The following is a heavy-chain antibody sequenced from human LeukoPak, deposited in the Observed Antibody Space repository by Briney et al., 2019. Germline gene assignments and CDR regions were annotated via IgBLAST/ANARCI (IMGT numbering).Heavy chain of an antibody. CDR1: GYTFTNYA. CDR2: INPNSGGT. J-gene: IGHJ4*02. V-gene: IGHV1-2*02. D-gene: IGHD3-10*01. Sequence: ASVKVSCKASGYTFTNYAMNWVRQAPGQGLEWMGWINPNSGGTNYAQKFQGRVTMTRDTSISTAYMELSRLRSDDTAVYYCARDGVLLWFGEPPVLSYWGQGTLVTVSS. CDR3: ARDGVLLWFGEPPVLSY.